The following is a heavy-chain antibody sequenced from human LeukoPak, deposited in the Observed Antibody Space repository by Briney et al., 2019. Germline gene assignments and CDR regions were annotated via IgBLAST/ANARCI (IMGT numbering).Heavy chain of an antibody. D-gene: IGHD2-15*01. CDR1: GYTFTSNY. J-gene: IGHJ5*02. V-gene: IGHV1-46*01. CDR3: ARDPYCSGGSCYPYNWFDP. Sequence: GASVKVSCKAFGYTFTSNYMHWVRQAPGQGPEWMGVISPSGGSTTYAQKFQGRVTITADESTSTAYMELSSLRSEDTAVYYCARDPYCSGGSCYPYNWFDPWGQGTLVTVSS. CDR2: ISPSGGST.